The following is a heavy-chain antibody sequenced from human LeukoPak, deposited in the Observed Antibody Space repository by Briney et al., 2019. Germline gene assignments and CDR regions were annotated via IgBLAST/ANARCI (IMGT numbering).Heavy chain of an antibody. J-gene: IGHJ5*02. CDR3: ARSSGYSSSGGLNWFDT. V-gene: IGHV4-39*01. CDR1: GDSISSSSYY. D-gene: IGHD6-13*01. CDR2: IHYTGST. Sequence: PSETLSLTCTVSGDSISSSSYYWVWLRQPPGKGLEWIATIHYTGSTYYNPSLKSRVTISVDTSKNQFSLKLSSVTAADTAVYYCARSSGYSSSGGLNWFDTWGQGTLVTVSS.